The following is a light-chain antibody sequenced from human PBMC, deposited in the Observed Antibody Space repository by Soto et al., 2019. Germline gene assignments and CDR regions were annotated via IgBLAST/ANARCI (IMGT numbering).Light chain of an antibody. J-gene: IGKJ3*01. CDR1: QSVSSY. CDR3: QQRSNWQVT. V-gene: IGKV3-11*01. CDR2: DAS. Sequence: EIVLTQSPATLSLSPGERATLTCRASQSVSSYLAWYQQKPGQAPRLLIYDASNRATGIPARFSGSGSGTDFTLTISSLEPEDFAVYYCQQRSNWQVTFGPGTKLDIK.